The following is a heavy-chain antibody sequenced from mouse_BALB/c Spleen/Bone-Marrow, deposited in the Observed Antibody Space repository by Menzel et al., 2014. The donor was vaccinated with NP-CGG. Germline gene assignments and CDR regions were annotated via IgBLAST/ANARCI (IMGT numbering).Heavy chain of an antibody. J-gene: IGHJ4*01. CDR3: TRGGYGNYVGYGMDY. D-gene: IGHD2-1*01. CDR1: GYTFTSXD. Sequence: VQLQQSGPELVKPGALVKISCKASGYTFTSXDXNWVXQRPXXGLEWIXXIYXXXGSTKYNEKFKGKATLTADKSSSTAYMQLSSLTSENSAVYFCTRGGYGNYVGYGMDYWGQGTPVTVSS. CDR2: IYXXXGST. V-gene: IGHV1S56*01.